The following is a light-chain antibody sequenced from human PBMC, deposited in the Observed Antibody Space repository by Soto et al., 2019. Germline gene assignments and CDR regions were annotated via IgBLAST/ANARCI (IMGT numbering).Light chain of an antibody. J-gene: IGKJ2*01. Sequence: EIVLTQSPGTLSLYPGERATLSCRASQSVSNSYLAWYQQKPGQAPRLLIYGASSRATGIPDRFSGSGSGTDFTLSISRLEPEDFAVYYCQQYGSSPYTFGQGTNLEIK. CDR3: QQYGSSPYT. CDR1: QSVSNSY. CDR2: GAS. V-gene: IGKV3-20*01.